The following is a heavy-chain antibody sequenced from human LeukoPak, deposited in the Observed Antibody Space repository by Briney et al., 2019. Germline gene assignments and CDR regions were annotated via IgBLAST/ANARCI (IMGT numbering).Heavy chain of an antibody. CDR3: ARHRYSSGVSDY. CDR2: INSDGSST. Sequence: GGSLRLSCAASGFTFSRYWMHWVRQAPGKGLVWVSRINSDGSSTTYADSVKGRFTISRDNAKNTLYLQMNSLRAEDTAVYYCARHRYSSGVSDYWGQGTLVTVSS. V-gene: IGHV3-74*01. CDR1: GFTFSRYW. D-gene: IGHD6-19*01. J-gene: IGHJ4*02.